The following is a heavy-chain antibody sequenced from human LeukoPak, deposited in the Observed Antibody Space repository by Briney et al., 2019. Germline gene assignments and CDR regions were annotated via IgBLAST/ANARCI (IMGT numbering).Heavy chain of an antibody. CDR3: AGLAIASAGPFDS. Sequence: PWETLSLTCTVSADSFSNYYWSWIRQPPGKGLEWMGYIYYIGTNNYNPSLKRRVTILLEESKNQFPLLLSYVTAADTAVYYFAGLAIASAGPFDSWGQGTLVTVSS. CDR1: ADSFSNYY. CDR2: IYYIGTN. J-gene: IGHJ4*02. D-gene: IGHD6-13*01. V-gene: IGHV4-59*01.